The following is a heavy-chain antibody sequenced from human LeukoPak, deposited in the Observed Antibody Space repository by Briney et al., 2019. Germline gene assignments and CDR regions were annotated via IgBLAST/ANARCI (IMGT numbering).Heavy chain of an antibody. D-gene: IGHD6-13*01. V-gene: IGHV3-21*01. Sequence: GGSLRLSCAASGFTFSSYAMSWVRQAPGKGLEWVSSISSSSSYIYYADSVKGRFTISRDNAKNSLYLQMNSLRAEDTAVYYCARSCIAAAGKTFDYWGQGTLVTVSS. CDR1: GFTFSSYA. CDR3: ARSCIAAAGKTFDY. CDR2: ISSSSSYI. J-gene: IGHJ4*02.